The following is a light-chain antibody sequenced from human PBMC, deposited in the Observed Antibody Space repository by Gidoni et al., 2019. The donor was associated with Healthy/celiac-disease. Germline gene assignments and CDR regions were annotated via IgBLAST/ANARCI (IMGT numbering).Light chain of an antibody. CDR2: AAS. Sequence: DIQMTHSPSSLSTSVGDRVTNPCRASQSISSYLNCYQQKPGKAPKLLIYAASRLQSGVPSRFSGSGSGTDFTLTISSLQPEDFATYSCQQSYSTPITFGQGTRLEIK. V-gene: IGKV1-39*01. J-gene: IGKJ5*01. CDR1: QSISSY. CDR3: QQSYSTPIT.